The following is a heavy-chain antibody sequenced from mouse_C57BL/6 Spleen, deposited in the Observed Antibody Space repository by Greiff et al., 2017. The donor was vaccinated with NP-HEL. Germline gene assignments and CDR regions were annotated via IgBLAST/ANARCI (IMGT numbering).Heavy chain of an antibody. CDR2: INPNNGGT. D-gene: IGHD3-1*01. J-gene: IGHJ4*01. Sequence: EVQLQESGPELVKPGASVKIPCKASGYTFTDYNMDWVKQSPGKGLEWIGDINPNNGGTIYNQKFKGKATLTVDKSSSTAYMQLRSLTSEDAAVYCGARSGCDVRDDWGQGTSGTVSS. CDR3: ARSGCDVRDD. CDR1: GYTFTDYN. V-gene: IGHV1-18*01.